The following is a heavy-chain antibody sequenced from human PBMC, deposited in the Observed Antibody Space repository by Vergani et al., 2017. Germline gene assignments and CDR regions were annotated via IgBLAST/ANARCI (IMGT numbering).Heavy chain of an antibody. CDR2: IYTSESGST. V-gene: IGHV4-61*02. J-gene: IGHJ3*02. CDR3: ARAHYYDSSGYYYPDGSFDI. Sequence: QVQLQESGPGLVKPSQTLSLTCTVSGGSISSGSYYWSWIRQPAGKGLEWIGRIYTSESGSTNYNPSLKSRVTISVDISKNQFSLKLNSVTAADTAVYYCARAHYYDSSGYYYPDGSFDIWGQGTMVTVSS. CDR1: GGSISSGSYY. D-gene: IGHD3-22*01.